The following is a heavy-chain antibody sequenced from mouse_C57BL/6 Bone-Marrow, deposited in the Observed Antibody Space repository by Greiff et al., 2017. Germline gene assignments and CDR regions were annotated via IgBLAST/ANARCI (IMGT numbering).Heavy chain of an antibody. V-gene: IGHV5-17*01. CDR3: ARDYYYGTWYFGV. CDR2: ISSGSSTI. D-gene: IGHD1-1*01. J-gene: IGHJ1*03. Sequence: EVQVVESGGGLVKPGGSLKLSCAASGFTFSDYGMHWVRQAPEKGLEWVAYISSGSSTIYYADTVKGRFTISRDNAKNTLFLQMTSLRSEDTALYYCARDYYYGTWYFGVWGTGTTVTVSS. CDR1: GFTFSDYG.